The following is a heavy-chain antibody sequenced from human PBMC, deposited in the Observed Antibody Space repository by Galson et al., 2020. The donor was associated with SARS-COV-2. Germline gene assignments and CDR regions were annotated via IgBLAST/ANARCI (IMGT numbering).Heavy chain of an antibody. CDR2: INHSGST. J-gene: IGHJ6*03. V-gene: IGHV4-34*01. CDR3: ARGARLLRFLEWLLYMDV. CDR1: GGSFSGYY. D-gene: IGHD3-3*01. Sequence: SETLSLTCAVYGGSFSGYYWSWIRQPPGKGLEWIGEINHSGSTNYNPSLKSRVTISVDTSKNQFSLKLSSVTAADTAVYYCARGARLLRFLEWLLYMDVWGKGTTVTVSS.